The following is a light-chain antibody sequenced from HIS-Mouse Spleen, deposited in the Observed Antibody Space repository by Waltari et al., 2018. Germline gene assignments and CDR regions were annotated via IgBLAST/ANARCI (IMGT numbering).Light chain of an antibody. J-gene: IGLJ2*01. Sequence: QSALTQPPSASGSPGQSVTISCTGTSSDVGGYNYVSWYQQHPGKAPKLMIYEVRQRPSGVPDRFSGSKSGNTASLTVSGLQAEDEADYYCSSYAGSNNLVFGGGTKLTVL. CDR1: SSDVGGYNY. CDR3: SSYAGSNNLV. CDR2: EVR. V-gene: IGLV2-8*01.